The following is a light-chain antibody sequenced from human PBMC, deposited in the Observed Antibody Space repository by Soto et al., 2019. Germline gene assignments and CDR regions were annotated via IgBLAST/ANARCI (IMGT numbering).Light chain of an antibody. Sequence: QLVLTQPPSVSGAPGQRVTISCTGTSSNIGAGYDVHWYQQLPGTAPKLLIYDKNNRPSGVPDRFSGSKSGTSASLAITGLQAEDEADYYCQSYDSSLSGSTVFGTGTKLTVL. J-gene: IGLJ1*01. CDR3: QSYDSSLSGSTV. CDR2: DKN. V-gene: IGLV1-40*01. CDR1: SSNIGAGYD.